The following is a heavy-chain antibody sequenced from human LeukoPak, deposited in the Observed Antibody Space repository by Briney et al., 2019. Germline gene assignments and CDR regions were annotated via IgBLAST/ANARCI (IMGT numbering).Heavy chain of an antibody. CDR2: INQDGSEK. V-gene: IGHV3-7*01. CDR3: ARDGFVGAADY. CDR1: EFTFSGYW. J-gene: IGHJ4*02. Sequence: GGSLRLSCAASEFTFSGYWMNWGRQAPGKGPEWVANINQDGSEKHYADSVKGRFTISRDNAKNSLFLQMTSLRVEDTAVFYCARDGFVGAADYWGQGTLVTVSS. D-gene: IGHD6-13*01.